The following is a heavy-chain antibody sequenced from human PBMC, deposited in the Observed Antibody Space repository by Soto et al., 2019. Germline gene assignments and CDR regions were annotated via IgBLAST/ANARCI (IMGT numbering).Heavy chain of an antibody. J-gene: IGHJ5*02. CDR1: GYSFTSYW. D-gene: IGHD1-20*01. CDR3: ARHNSTNWFDP. Sequence: PVESLKISCKVSGYSFTSYWIIWVLQMPGKGLEWMGRIDPSDSYTNYSPSFQGHVTISADKSISTAYLQWSSLKASDTAMYYCARHNSTNWFDPWGQGAMVTVSS. V-gene: IGHV5-10-1*01. CDR2: IDPSDSYT.